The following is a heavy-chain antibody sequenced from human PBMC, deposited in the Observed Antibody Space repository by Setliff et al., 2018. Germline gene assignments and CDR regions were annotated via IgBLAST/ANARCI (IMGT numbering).Heavy chain of an antibody. Sequence: PSETLSLTCAVSGYSISGAYYWGWIRQPPGTGLEWIGNIHHSGSTYYNPSLKSRVTISLDTAKSQFSLKLTSLSAADTAVYYCVRMSGFLYMDVWGKGTTVTVSS. CDR3: VRMSGFLYMDV. CDR2: IHHSGST. J-gene: IGHJ6*03. D-gene: IGHD3-3*01. V-gene: IGHV4-38-2*01. CDR1: GYSISGAYY.